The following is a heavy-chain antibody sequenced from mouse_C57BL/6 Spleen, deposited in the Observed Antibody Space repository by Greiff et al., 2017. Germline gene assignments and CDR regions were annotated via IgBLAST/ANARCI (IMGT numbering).Heavy chain of an antibody. V-gene: IGHV1-53*01. Sequence: QVQLQQPGTELVKPGASVKLSCKASGYTFTSYWMHWVKQRPGQGLEWIGNINPSNGGTNYNETFKSKATLTVDKSSSTAYMQLSSLTSEDSAVYYCARPRQLRLPYYFDYWGQGTTLTVSS. CDR1: GYTFTSYW. CDR2: INPSNGGT. CDR3: ARPRQLRLPYYFDY. J-gene: IGHJ2*01. D-gene: IGHD3-2*02.